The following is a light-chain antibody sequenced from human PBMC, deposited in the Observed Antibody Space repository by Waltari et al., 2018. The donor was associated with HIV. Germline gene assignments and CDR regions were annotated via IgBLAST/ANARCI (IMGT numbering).Light chain of an antibody. CDR2: DTT. CDR3: FLSYNGARV. Sequence: QAVVTQEPSLTVSPGGTVTLTCESSTGPVTNGHYPYWLQQRPGHARMPLLFDTTKKHSWTPARFSGSLLGGQASLTLSGAQPDDEAEYYCFLSYNGARVFGGGTRVTVL. V-gene: IGLV7-46*01. CDR1: TGPVTNGHY. J-gene: IGLJ3*02.